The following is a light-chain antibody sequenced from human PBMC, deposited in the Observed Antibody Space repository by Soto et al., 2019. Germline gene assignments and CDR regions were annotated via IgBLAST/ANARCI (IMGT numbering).Light chain of an antibody. J-gene: IGLJ2*01. CDR3: SSYTSSITRV. CDR2: EVS. Sequence: QSALTHPASVSGSPGHSITISCTGTSSDVGGYNYVSWYQQHPGKAPKLMIYEVSNRHSGVSNRFSGSKSGNTASLTISGLQAEDEADYYCSSYTSSITRVFGGGTKVTFL. V-gene: IGLV2-14*01. CDR1: SSDVGGYNY.